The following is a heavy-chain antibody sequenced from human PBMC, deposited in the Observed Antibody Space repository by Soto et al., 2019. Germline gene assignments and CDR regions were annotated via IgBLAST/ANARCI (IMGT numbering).Heavy chain of an antibody. V-gene: IGHV4-59*01. Sequence: SETLSLTCTVSGGSISTDYWTWIRQPPGKGLEWIGYIYNSGSTKYNPSLKSRVTMSVDTSTKEFSLRMSSVTAADTAVYYCARGSNFYDTRGFLDYWGQGALVTVYS. CDR1: GGSISTDY. J-gene: IGHJ4*02. CDR3: ARGSNFYDTRGFLDY. CDR2: IYNSGST. D-gene: IGHD3-22*01.